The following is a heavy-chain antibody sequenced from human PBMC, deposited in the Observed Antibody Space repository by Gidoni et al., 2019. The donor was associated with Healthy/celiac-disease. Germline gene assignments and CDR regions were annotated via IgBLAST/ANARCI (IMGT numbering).Heavy chain of an antibody. CDR2: INHSGGT. CDR1: GGSFSGYY. J-gene: IGHJ4*02. Sequence: QVQLQQWGAGLLKPSETLSLTCAVYGGSFSGYYWSWIRQPPGKGLEWIGEINHSGGTNYNPSLKSRVTISVDTSKNQFSLKLSSVTAADTAVYYCARASRITIFGVVIAVYFDYWGQGTLVTVSS. D-gene: IGHD3-3*01. V-gene: IGHV4-34*01. CDR3: ARASRITIFGVVIAVYFDY.